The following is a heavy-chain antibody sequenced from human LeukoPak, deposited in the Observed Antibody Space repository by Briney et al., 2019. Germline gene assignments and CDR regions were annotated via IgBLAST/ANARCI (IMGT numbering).Heavy chain of an antibody. CDR3: ARHYFRDHSFDC. J-gene: IGHJ4*02. CDR1: GASISNYY. D-gene: IGHD3-10*01. V-gene: IGHV4-59*08. CDR2: IYYSGST. Sequence: PSETLSVTCNVSGASISNYYWSWIRRTLGKGLEWIGYIYYSGSTDYNPSIKSRITMSVDTSKKKFSLKLSSVTAADTAIYYCARHYFRDHSFDCSSQGSLVTVSS.